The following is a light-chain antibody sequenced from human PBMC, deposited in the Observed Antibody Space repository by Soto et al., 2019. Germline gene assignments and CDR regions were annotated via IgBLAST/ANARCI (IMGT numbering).Light chain of an antibody. CDR1: SSDVWSYNL. V-gene: IGLV2-23*01. CDR3: CSYAGSRTIYV. CDR2: EGI. J-gene: IGLJ1*01. Sequence: HSLLTQPASVSGSPGQSITISCTGTSSDVWSYNLVSWYQHHPGKAPKLMIYEGIKRPSGLSNRFSGSKSGNTASLTISGLQAEDEADYYCCSYAGSRTIYVFGTGTKVTV.